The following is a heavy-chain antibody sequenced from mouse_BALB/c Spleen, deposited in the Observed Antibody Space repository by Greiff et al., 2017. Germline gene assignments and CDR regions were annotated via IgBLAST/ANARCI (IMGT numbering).Heavy chain of an antibody. Sequence: VKLVESGPGLVAPSQSLSVTCTVSGFSLSRYSVHWVRQPPGKGLEWLGMIWGGGSTDYNSALKSRLSISKDNSKSQVFLKMNSLQTDDTAMYYCARKQIYYGNYWYFDVWGAGTTVTVSS. D-gene: IGHD2-1*01. V-gene: IGHV2-6-4*01. CDR2: IWGGGST. J-gene: IGHJ1*01. CDR1: GFSLSRYS. CDR3: ARKQIYYGNYWYFDV.